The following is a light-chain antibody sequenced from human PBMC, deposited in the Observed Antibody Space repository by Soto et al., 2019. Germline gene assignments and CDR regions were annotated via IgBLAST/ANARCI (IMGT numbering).Light chain of an antibody. V-gene: IGLV2-14*01. CDR1: ISDIGGYNY. CDR2: EVS. CDR3: TSYTSSITYV. J-gene: IGLJ1*01. Sequence: QSVRAQPASVSASPGQSITISCTGTISDIGGYNYVSWYQQHPGKAPKLIVYEVSWRPSGVSNRFSGSKSGNTASLTISGLQPEDEADYYCTSYTSSITYVFGTGTKVTAL.